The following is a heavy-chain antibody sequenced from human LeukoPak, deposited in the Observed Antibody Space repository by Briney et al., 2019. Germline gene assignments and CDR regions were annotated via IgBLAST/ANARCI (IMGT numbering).Heavy chain of an antibody. CDR2: IYHTGNT. J-gene: IGHJ4*02. D-gene: IGHD5-18*01. CDR1: GGSISSGDYS. V-gene: IGHV4-30-2*01. CDR3: ARGYSYGYV. Sequence: SETLSLTCAVSGGSISSGDYSWNWIRQPPGKGLEWIGYIYHTGNTFYNPSLKSRVTTSVDRSKNHFSLRLTSVTAADTAVYYCARGYSYGYVWGQGTLVTVSS.